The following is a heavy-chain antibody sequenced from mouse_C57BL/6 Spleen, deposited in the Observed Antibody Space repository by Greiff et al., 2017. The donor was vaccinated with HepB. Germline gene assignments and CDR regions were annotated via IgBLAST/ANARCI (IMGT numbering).Heavy chain of an antibody. CDR2: IDPSDSYT. Sequence: QVQLQQPGAELVKPGASVKLSCKASGYTFTSYWMQWVKQRPGQGLEWIGEIDPSDSYTNYNQKFKGKATLTVDPSSSTAYMQLSSLTSEDSAVYYCARRDYYGSSYGDYWGQGTTLTVSS. J-gene: IGHJ2*01. CDR3: ARRDYYGSSYGDY. D-gene: IGHD1-1*01. V-gene: IGHV1-50*01. CDR1: GYTFTSYW.